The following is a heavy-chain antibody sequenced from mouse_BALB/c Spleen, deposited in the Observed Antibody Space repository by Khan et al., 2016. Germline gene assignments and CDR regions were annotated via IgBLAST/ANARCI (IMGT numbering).Heavy chain of an antibody. CDR1: GYTFTSYW. Sequence: QVQLQQSGTELAKPGASVKMSCKASGYTFTSYWMHWVKQRPGQGLEWIGYINPHTGYTDYNQKFKDKATLTADKSSSTAYMQLSSLTSEDSAVXYGARGDYWGQGTTLTVSS. V-gene: IGHV1-7*01. J-gene: IGHJ2*01. CDR3: ARGDY. CDR2: INPHTGYT.